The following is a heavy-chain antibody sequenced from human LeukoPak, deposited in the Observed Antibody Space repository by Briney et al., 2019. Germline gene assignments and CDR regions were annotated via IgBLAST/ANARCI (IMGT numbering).Heavy chain of an antibody. Sequence: SETLSLTCTVSGGSIRSYYWTWIRQPPGKGLEWIGYIYYSGSTDYNPSLKSRVTISVDTSKNQFSLKLSSVTAADTAVYYCARGRFTMVRGVPPGFDYWGQGTLVTVSS. CDR1: GGSIRSYY. D-gene: IGHD3-10*01. CDR3: ARGRFTMVRGVPPGFDY. J-gene: IGHJ4*02. V-gene: IGHV4-59*01. CDR2: IYYSGST.